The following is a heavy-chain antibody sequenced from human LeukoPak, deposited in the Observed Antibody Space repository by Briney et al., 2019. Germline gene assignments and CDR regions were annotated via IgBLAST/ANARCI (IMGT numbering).Heavy chain of an antibody. Sequence: GGSLRLSCATSGSTFTSYWMTWVRQAPGKGLEWVANIGTDGGATYYVDSVKGRFTISRDNAKNSVYLQMNSLRAEDTAVYYCTVNRVAAAGDDWGQGTLVTVSS. CDR2: IGTDGGAT. CDR1: GSTFTSYW. CDR3: TVNRVAAAGDD. V-gene: IGHV3-7*01. J-gene: IGHJ1*01. D-gene: IGHD6-13*01.